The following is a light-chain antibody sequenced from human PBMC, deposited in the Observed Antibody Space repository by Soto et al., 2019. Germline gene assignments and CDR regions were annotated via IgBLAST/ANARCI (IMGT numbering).Light chain of an antibody. Sequence: QSVLTQPPSVSAAPRQKVTISCSGSSSNIGNNYVSWYQQLPGTAPKLLIYDNNKRPSGIPDRFSGSKSGTSATLGITGLQTGDEADYYCGTWDSSLSAGLFGGGTKLTVL. CDR2: DNN. J-gene: IGLJ2*01. CDR1: SSNIGNNY. V-gene: IGLV1-51*01. CDR3: GTWDSSLSAGL.